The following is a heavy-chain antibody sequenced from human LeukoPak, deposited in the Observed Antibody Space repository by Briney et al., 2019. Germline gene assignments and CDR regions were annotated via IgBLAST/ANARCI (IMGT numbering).Heavy chain of an antibody. CDR1: GFTFSSYA. Sequence: GGSLRLSCAASGFTFSSYAMSWVRQAPGKGREWVSAISGSGGSTYYADSVKGRFTISRDNSTNTLYLQMNSLRAEDTAVYYCARNSGDYYYHGMDVWGQGTTVTVSS. V-gene: IGHV3-23*01. D-gene: IGHD4/OR15-4a*01. CDR3: ARNSGDYYYHGMDV. J-gene: IGHJ6*02. CDR2: ISGSGGST.